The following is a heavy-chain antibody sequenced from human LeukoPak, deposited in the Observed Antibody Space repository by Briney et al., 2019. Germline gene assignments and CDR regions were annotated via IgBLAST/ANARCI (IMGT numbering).Heavy chain of an antibody. J-gene: IGHJ4*02. CDR2: IKQDGSEK. D-gene: IGHD4-23*01. CDR1: GFTFSSYW. V-gene: IGHV3-7*01. Sequence: GSLRLSCAASGFTFSSYWMSWVRQAPGKGLEWVANIKQDGSEKYYVDSVKGRFTISRDNAKNSLYLQMNSLRAEDTAVYYCARIYGGNSYYFDYWGQGTLVTVSS. CDR3: ARIYGGNSYYFDY.